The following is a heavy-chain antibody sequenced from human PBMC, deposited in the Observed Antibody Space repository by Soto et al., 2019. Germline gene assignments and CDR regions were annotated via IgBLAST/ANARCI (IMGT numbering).Heavy chain of an antibody. J-gene: IGHJ6*02. CDR2: IKSKTDGGTT. D-gene: IGHD3-3*01. V-gene: IGHV3-15*07. Sequence: GGSLRISCAASGFSLGKAWMNWVGQAPGKGMEWVGRIKSKTDGGTTDYAAPGKGRFTISRDDSKNTLYLQMKSLKTEETAVNYCTTRGVVCFFVASFCAPYCYXIDCPGQRTSVTVSS. CDR3: TTRGVVCFFVASFCAPYCYXIDC. CDR1: GFSLGKAW.